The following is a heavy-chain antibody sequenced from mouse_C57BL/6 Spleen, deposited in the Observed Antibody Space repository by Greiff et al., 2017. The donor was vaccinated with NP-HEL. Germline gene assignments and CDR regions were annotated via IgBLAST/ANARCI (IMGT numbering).Heavy chain of an antibody. J-gene: IGHJ1*03. CDR1: GFTFSDYG. CDR3: ARGGDGYYGYFDV. Sequence: EVMLVESGGGLVKPGGSLKLSCAASGFTFSDYGMHWVRQAPEKGLVWVAYISSGSSTIYYADTVKGRFTISRDNAKNTLFLQMTSLRSEDTAMYYCARGGDGYYGYFDVWGTGTTVTVSS. V-gene: IGHV5-17*01. CDR2: ISSGSSTI. D-gene: IGHD2-3*01.